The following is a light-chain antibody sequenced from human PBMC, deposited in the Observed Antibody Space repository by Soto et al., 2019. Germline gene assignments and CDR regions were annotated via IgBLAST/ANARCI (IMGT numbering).Light chain of an antibody. CDR2: AAS. J-gene: IGKJ1*01. CDR3: QQSYSTTWT. V-gene: IGKV1-39*01. Sequence: DIQMTPSPSSLPASVGDRVSLTSLASQSISSYLNWYQQKPGKAPKLLIYAASSLQSGVPSRFSGSGSGTDFTLTISSLQPEDFATYYCQQSYSTTWTLGQGTKVDI. CDR1: QSISSY.